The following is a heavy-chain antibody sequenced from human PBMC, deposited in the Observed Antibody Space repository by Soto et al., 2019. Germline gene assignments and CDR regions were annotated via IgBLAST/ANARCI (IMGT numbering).Heavy chain of an antibody. V-gene: IGHV4-34*01. CDR3: ARGLVYGDYRSYYYYMDV. J-gene: IGHJ6*03. CDR1: GGSFSGYY. D-gene: IGHD4-17*01. CDR2: INHSGST. Sequence: TSETLSLTCAVYGGSFSGYYWSWIRQPPGKGLEWIGEINHSGSTNYNPSLKSRVTISVDTSKNQFSLKLSSVTAADTAVYYCARGLVYGDYRSYYYYMDVWGKGTTVTVSS.